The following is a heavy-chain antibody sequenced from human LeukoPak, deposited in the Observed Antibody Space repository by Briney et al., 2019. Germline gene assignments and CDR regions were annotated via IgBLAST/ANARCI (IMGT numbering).Heavy chain of an antibody. CDR3: ANWKTGRVMDV. D-gene: IGHD1-1*01. J-gene: IGHJ6*03. Sequence: GGSLRLSCAASGFTFSSYAMTWVRQAPGKGLEWVSTITGTGTSAYYADSVKGQFTISRDNSKNTLYLQMNSLRAEDTAVYYCANWKTGRVMDVWGKGTTVTVSS. CDR1: GFTFSSYA. CDR2: ITGTGTSA. V-gene: IGHV3-23*01.